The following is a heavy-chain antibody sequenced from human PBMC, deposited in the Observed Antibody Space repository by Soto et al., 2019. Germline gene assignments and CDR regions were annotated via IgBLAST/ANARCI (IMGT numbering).Heavy chain of an antibody. CDR1: GYTFTNYD. CDR3: ARTDGDLDY. Sequence: QVQLVQSGAEVKKPGASVKVSCKASGYTFTNYDINWVRQATGQGLEWMGWTNPKSGYTGFAQKFQGRVTMTRDSSISTADMELHSLTSEDTAVYYCARTDGDLDYWGQGTLITVYS. V-gene: IGHV1-8*01. CDR2: TNPKSGYT. D-gene: IGHD4-17*01. J-gene: IGHJ4*02.